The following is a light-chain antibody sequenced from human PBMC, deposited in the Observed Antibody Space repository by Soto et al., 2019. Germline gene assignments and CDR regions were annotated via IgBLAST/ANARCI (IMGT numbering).Light chain of an antibody. CDR1: SSNIGAGYD. CDR2: GNS. Sequence: QSVLTQPPSVSGAPGQRVTISRTGSSSNIGAGYDVHWYQQLPGTAPKLLIYGNSNRPSGVPDRFSGSKSGTSASLAITGLQAEDEADSYCQSYDSSLSGSYVFGTGTKVTVL. CDR3: QSYDSSLSGSYV. V-gene: IGLV1-40*01. J-gene: IGLJ1*01.